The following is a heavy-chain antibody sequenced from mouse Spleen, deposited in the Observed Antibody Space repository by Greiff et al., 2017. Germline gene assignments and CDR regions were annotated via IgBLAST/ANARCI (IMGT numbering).Heavy chain of an antibody. V-gene: IGHV5-9-3*01. CDR1: GFTFSSYA. CDR2: ISSGGSYT. Sequence: EVQLVESGGGLVKPGGSLKLSCAASGFTFSSYAMSWVRQTPEKRLEWVATISSGGSYTYYPDSVKGRFTISRDNAKNTLYLQMSSLRSEDTAMYYCARPVGYWGQGTSVTVSS. CDR3: ARPVGY. J-gene: IGHJ4*01.